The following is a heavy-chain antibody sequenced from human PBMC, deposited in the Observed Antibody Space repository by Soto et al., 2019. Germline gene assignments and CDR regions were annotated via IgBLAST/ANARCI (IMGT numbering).Heavy chain of an antibody. J-gene: IGHJ4*02. CDR2: IYYSGST. V-gene: IGHV4-59*08. D-gene: IGHD3-10*01. Sequence: QVQLQESGPGLVKPSETLSLTCTVSGGSISDYYWSWIRQPPGKGLEWIGYIYYSGSTNYNPSLKSRVTISVDTSKNQFSLKLSSVTAADTAVYFCARPPYASGSYYLPDFWGQGTLVTVSS. CDR1: GGSISDYY. CDR3: ARPPYASGSYYLPDF.